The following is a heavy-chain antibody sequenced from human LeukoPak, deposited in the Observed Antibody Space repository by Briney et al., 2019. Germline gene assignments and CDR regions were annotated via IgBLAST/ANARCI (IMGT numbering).Heavy chain of an antibody. Sequence: GGSLRLPCSTSGFTFKSYRMKWVPQAPGKGLVGVSYISSSGSTVYYADSVKGRFTSSRDNVKNSLYLQMSSLRAEDTAVYYCVRQYYYGSGSYLWAPDYWGQGTLVTVSS. CDR3: VRQYYYGSGSYLWAPDY. V-gene: IGHV3-48*03. CDR2: ISSSGSTV. D-gene: IGHD3-10*01. J-gene: IGHJ4*02. CDR1: GFTFKSYR.